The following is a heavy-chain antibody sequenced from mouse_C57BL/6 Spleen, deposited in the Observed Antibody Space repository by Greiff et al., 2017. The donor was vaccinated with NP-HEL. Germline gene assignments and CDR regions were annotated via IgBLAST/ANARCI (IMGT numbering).Heavy chain of an antibody. CDR2: INPSTGGT. CDR1: GYSFTGYY. V-gene: IGHV1-42*01. D-gene: IGHD4-1*01. Sequence: EVQLQQSGPELVKPGASVKISCKASGYSFTGYYMNWVKQSPEKSLEWIGEINPSTGGTTYNQKFTAKATLTVDKSSSTAYMQLKSLTSEDSAVYYCARRILNWDGGLYAMDYWGQGTSVTVSS. J-gene: IGHJ4*01. CDR3: ARRILNWDGGLYAMDY.